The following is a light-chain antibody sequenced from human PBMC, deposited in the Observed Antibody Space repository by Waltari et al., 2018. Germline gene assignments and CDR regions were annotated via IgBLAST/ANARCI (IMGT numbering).Light chain of an antibody. V-gene: IGLV2-14*03. J-gene: IGLJ1*01. Sequence: QSALTQPASVSGSPGQSITISCTGTSSDVGRFDYVSWYQQHPGKAPKLVIYDVSYRPAGISVRFSGSKSANTASLTISGLQAEDEADYYCCSYTRSSTPFVFGSGTKVTVL. CDR2: DVS. CDR1: SSDVGRFDY. CDR3: CSYTRSSTPFV.